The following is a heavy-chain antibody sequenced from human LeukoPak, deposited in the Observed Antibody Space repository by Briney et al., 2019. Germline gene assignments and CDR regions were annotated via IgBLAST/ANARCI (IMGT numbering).Heavy chain of an antibody. CDR3: AKGRVIYYDTTGYRPDDSFDI. Sequence: ASVKVSCKTSGYMFRNYEITWVRQAPGQGLEWMGWISTFNGHTKYTQSLRDRVTMTTDTSTSTIYMELRSLRSDDTAVYYCAKGRVIYYDTTGYRPDDSFDIWGQGTMVTVSS. D-gene: IGHD3-22*01. V-gene: IGHV1-18*01. CDR2: ISTFNGHT. CDR1: GYMFRNYE. J-gene: IGHJ3*02.